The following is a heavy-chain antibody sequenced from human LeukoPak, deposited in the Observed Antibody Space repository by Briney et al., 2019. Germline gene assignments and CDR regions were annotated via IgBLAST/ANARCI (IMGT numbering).Heavy chain of an antibody. CDR3: ARVSRYSYGYEHYYYGMDV. V-gene: IGHV3-48*03. J-gene: IGHJ6*04. CDR2: ISSSGSTI. CDR1: GFTFGSYE. Sequence: GGSLRLSCAASGFTFGSYEMNWVRQAPGKGLEWVSYISSSGSTIYYADSVKGRFTISRDNAKNSLYLQMNSLRAEDTAVYYCARVSRYSYGYEHYYYGMDVWGKGTTVTVSS. D-gene: IGHD5-18*01.